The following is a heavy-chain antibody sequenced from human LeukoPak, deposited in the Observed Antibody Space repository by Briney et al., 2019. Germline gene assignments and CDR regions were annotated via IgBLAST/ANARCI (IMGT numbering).Heavy chain of an antibody. CDR1: GFTFSSYA. CDR2: ISGSGGST. D-gene: IGHD3-10*01. Sequence: GGSLRLSCAASGFTFSSYAMSWVRQAPGKGLEWVSAISGSGGSTYYADSVKGRFTISRDNSKNTLYLQMNSLRAEDTAVYYCAKDPYYGSGSSEFDYWGQGTLVTVSS. J-gene: IGHJ4*02. CDR3: AKDPYYGSGSSEFDY. V-gene: IGHV3-23*01.